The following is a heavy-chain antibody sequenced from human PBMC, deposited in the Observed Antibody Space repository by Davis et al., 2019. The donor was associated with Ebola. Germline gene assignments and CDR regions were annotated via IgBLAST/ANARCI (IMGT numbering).Heavy chain of an antibody. CDR3: AKDRTTVGFDY. D-gene: IGHD4-23*01. CDR1: GFTFSSYS. V-gene: IGHV3-23*01. J-gene: IGHJ4*02. CDR2: ISGSGGST. Sequence: GESLKISCAASGFTFSSYSMNWVRQAPGKGLEWVSAISGSGGSTYYADSVKGRFTISRDNSKNTLYLQMNSLRAEDTAVYYCAKDRTTVGFDYWGQGTLVTVSS.